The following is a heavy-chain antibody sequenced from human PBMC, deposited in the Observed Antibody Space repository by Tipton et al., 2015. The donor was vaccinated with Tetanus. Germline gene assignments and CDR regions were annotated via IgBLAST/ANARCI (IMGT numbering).Heavy chain of an antibody. CDR3: ASTKVLRFLEWPADGMDV. J-gene: IGHJ6*02. Sequence: TLSLTCTVSGGSISSGDYYWSWIRQPPGKGLEWIGYIYYSGSTYYNPSLKSRVTISVDTSKNQFSLKLSSVTAADTAVYYCASTKVLRFLEWPADGMDVWGQGTTVTVSS. CDR2: IYYSGST. V-gene: IGHV4-30-4*01. D-gene: IGHD3-3*01. CDR1: GGSISSGDYY.